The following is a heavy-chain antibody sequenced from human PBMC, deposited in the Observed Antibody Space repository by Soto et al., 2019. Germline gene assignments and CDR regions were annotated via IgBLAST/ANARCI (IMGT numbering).Heavy chain of an antibody. D-gene: IGHD6-19*01. CDR1: GFSLSTGGVG. V-gene: IGHV2-5*02. CDR2: IYWDDDK. J-gene: IGHJ4*02. Sequence: SGPTLVNPTQTLTLTCTFSGFSLSTGGVGVGWIRQPPGKALEWLALIYWDDDKRYSPSLKSRLTITKDTSKNQVVLTMTNMYPVDTATYYCAHRLYSSAWPWDSGVFDYWGQGTLVTVSS. CDR3: AHRLYSSAWPWDSGVFDY.